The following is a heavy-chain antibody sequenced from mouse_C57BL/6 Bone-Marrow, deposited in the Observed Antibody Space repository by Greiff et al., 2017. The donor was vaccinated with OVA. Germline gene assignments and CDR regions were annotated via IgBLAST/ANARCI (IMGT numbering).Heavy chain of an antibody. CDR2: IDPNSGGT. CDR3: AREWYYGSSLFYWYFDV. D-gene: IGHD1-1*01. CDR1: GYTFTRSW. Sequence: QVQLQQPGAELVKPVASVQLSCTASGYTFTRSWLPWLKPRPGRVLSWIGRIDPNSGGTKYNEKFKSKATLTVDTPSSTAYMQLSSLTSEDSAVYYCAREWYYGSSLFYWYFDVWGTGTTVTVSS. V-gene: IGHV1-72*01. J-gene: IGHJ1*03.